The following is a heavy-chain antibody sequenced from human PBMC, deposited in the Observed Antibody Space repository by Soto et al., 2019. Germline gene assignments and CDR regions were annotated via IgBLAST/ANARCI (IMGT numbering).Heavy chain of an antibody. D-gene: IGHD2-15*01. V-gene: IGHV1-3*05. CDR3: ARGTVVTHFDY. CDR1: VYTFTSYA. J-gene: IGHJ4*02. CDR2: INAGNGNT. Sequence: QVQLVQSGAEEKKPGASVKVSCKASVYTFTSYAMHWVRQAPGQRLEWMGWINAGNGNTKYSQKFQGRVTITRDTSASTAYMVLSSLRSEDTAVYYCARGTVVTHFDYWGQGTLVTVSS.